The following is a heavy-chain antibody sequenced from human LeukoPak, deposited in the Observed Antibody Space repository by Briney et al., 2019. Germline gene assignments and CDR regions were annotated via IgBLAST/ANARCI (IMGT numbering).Heavy chain of an antibody. CDR3: ARSKVAGTSDY. CDR2: ISSRSSYI. Sequence: PGGSLRLSCAASGFTFRSDNMNWVRQAAGKGLEWVSTISSRSSYIYYSDSVKGRFTISRDNDKNSLYLQMSSLRAEDTAVYYCARSKVAGTSDYWGQGALVAVSS. V-gene: IGHV3-21*01. D-gene: IGHD6-19*01. CDR1: GFTFRSDN. J-gene: IGHJ4*02.